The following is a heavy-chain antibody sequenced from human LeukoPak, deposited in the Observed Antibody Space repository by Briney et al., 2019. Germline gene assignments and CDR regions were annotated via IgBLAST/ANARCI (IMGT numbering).Heavy chain of an antibody. CDR1: GFTFSNYV. CDR2: ISGSGGST. V-gene: IGHV3-23*01. J-gene: IGHJ3*02. Sequence: PGGSLRLSCAASGFTFSNYVMSWVRQAPGKGLEWVSGISGSGGSTFYADFVKGRFTISRDNSMNTLYLQMNSLRAEDTAVYYCARAPFRITMVRGVISVGAFDIWGQGTMVTVSS. D-gene: IGHD3-10*01. CDR3: ARAPFRITMVRGVISVGAFDI.